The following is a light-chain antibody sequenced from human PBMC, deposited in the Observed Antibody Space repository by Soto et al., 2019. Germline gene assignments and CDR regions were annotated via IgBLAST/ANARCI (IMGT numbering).Light chain of an antibody. V-gene: IGKV3-11*01. CDR2: DTS. Sequence: IVLTPSPATLSFSPGHRATLSCRATQSVSSSLGWYQQKPGQAPRLLIYDTSNRTPGIPATLSVSGSATVFTLTISSEEPDDFAVDYCQQRSNWPLTFGGGTKVAIK. J-gene: IGKJ4*01. CDR3: QQRSNWPLT. CDR1: QSVSSS.